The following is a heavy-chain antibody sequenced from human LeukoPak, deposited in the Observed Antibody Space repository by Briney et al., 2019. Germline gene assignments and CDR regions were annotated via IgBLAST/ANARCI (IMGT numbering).Heavy chain of an antibody. J-gene: IGHJ1*01. V-gene: IGHV1-2*02. CDR2: INPNSGGT. CDR3: ARAQRWAGRKEYFQH. D-gene: IGHD1-26*01. CDR1: GYTFTGYY. Sequence: GASVKVSCKASGYTFTGYYMYWVRQAPGQGLEWMGWINPNSGGTNYAQKFQGRVTMTRDTSISTAYMELSRLRSDDTAVYYCARAQRWAGRKEYFQHWGQGTLVTVSS.